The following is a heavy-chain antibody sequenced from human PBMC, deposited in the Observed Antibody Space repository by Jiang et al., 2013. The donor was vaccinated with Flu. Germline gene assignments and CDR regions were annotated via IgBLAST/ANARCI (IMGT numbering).Heavy chain of an antibody. CDR1: TFSSYG. D-gene: IGHD5-12*01. CDR3: ARDGVVATNHIPAGFDF. CDR2: IWYDGSNK. V-gene: IGHV3-33*01. J-gene: IGHJ4*02. Sequence: TFSSYGMHWVRQAPGKGLEWVAVIWYDGSNKYYADSVKGRFTISRDNSKNTLYLQMNSLRAEDTALYYCARDGVVATNHIPAGFDFWGQGTLVTVSS.